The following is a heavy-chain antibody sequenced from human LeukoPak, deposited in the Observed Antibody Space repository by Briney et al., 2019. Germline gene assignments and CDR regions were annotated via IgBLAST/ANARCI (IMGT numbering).Heavy chain of an antibody. J-gene: IGHJ4*02. Sequence: GESLKSSCKGSGYRFSSYWIGWVRQMPGKGLEWMGIIYHGDSDTRYSPSFQGLVTISADKSISTAYLQWSSLKASDTAMYFCARRDGSGSPHFDYWGQGTLVTVSS. D-gene: IGHD3-10*01. CDR2: IYHGDSDT. CDR3: ARRDGSGSPHFDY. CDR1: GYRFSSYW. V-gene: IGHV5-51*01.